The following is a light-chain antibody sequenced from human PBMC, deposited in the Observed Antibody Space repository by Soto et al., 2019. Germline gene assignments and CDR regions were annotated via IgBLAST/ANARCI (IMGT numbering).Light chain of an antibody. J-gene: IGLJ1*01. CDR1: NSNIGINT. Sequence: QAVVTQPPSASGTPGQRVTISCSGSNSNIGINTVNWYQHLPGTAPKLLIYTNNQRPSGVPDRFSGSRSGTSASLAISGLQSEDEADYYCAAWDDSLNGYVFGTGTKVTVL. CDR2: TNN. CDR3: AAWDDSLNGYV. V-gene: IGLV1-44*01.